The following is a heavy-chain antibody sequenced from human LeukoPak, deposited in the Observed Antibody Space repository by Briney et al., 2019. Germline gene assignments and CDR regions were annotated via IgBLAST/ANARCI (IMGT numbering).Heavy chain of an antibody. CDR2: INPNSGDT. Sequence: ASVKVSCKASGYTFTGYYIHWVRQAPGQRLEWMAWINPNSGDTNYLQKFQGRVIMTRDTSISTAYMELSGLRSDDTAVYFCGRAALRMAADYWGQGTLVTVSS. J-gene: IGHJ4*02. D-gene: IGHD5-24*01. CDR3: GRAALRMAADY. V-gene: IGHV1-2*02. CDR1: GYTFTGYY.